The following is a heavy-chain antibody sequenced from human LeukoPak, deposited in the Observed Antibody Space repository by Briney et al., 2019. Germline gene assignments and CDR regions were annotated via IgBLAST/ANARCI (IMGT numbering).Heavy chain of an antibody. CDR1: GYTFTSYY. CDR3: ARAHYDILTGYYGPFDY. D-gene: IGHD3-9*01. V-gene: IGHV1-46*01. J-gene: IGHJ4*02. CDR2: INPSGGST. Sequence: ASVKVSCKASGYTFTSYYMHWVRQAPGQGLEWMGIINPSGGSTSYAQKFQGRVTMNRDTSTSTVYMELSSLRSEDTAVYYCARAHYDILTGYYGPFDYWGQGTLVTVSS.